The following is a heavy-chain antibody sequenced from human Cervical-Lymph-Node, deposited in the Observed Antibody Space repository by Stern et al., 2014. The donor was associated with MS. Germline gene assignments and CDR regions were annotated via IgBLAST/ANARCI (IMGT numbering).Heavy chain of an antibody. J-gene: IGHJ4*02. V-gene: IGHV1-46*01. CDR2: INPSDGRT. Sequence: DQLVESGAEVRMPGASVKVSCKTSGYTFTIYYMHWVRQAPGQGLEWMGIINPSDGRTSYAQNLRGRITMTRDTSTSTVFMELSSLRSEDTAVYFCARDHDVLFLARGYFDSWGQGTLVTVSS. D-gene: IGHD2-8*02. CDR1: GYTFTIYY. CDR3: ARDHDVLFLARGYFDS.